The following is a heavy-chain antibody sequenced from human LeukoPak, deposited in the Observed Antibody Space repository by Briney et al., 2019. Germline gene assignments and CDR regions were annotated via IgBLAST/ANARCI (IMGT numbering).Heavy chain of an antibody. Sequence: EGSLRLSCAASGFTFSSHALSWVRQAPGKGLEWVSSLSGSGYNTYYADSVKGRFTISRDNSKNTVYLQMNSLRAEDTAVYYCAKXPYGTRYFDYWGQGTLVTVSS. CDR1: GFTFSSHA. D-gene: IGHD2-2*01. CDR3: AKXPYGTRYFDY. V-gene: IGHV3-23*01. J-gene: IGHJ4*02. CDR2: LSGSGYNT.